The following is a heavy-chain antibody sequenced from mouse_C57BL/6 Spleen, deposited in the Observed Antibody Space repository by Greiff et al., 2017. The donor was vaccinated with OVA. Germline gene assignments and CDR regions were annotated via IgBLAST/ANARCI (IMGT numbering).Heavy chain of an antibody. D-gene: IGHD1-1*01. CDR1: GYTFTSYW. CDR2: IDPSDSYT. CDR3: AREVSITTVVASPFDY. V-gene: IGHV1-50*01. J-gene: IGHJ2*01. Sequence: QVQLQQPGAELVKPGASVKLSCKASGYTFTSYWMQWVKQRPGQGLEWIGEIDPSDSYTNYNQKFKGQATLTVDTSSSTAYMQLSSLTSEDSAVYYCAREVSITTVVASPFDYWGQGTTLTVSS.